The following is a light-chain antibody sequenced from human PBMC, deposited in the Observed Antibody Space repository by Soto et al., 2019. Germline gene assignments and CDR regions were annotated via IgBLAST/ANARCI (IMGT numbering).Light chain of an antibody. Sequence: DIQMPQSPSSLSASVGDRDTITYRASQSISRSLNWYQQKVGTSPKLLIYAASSLQTGVPSRFSGSDSGTDFTLTISSLRPEDLATYYCQQSYRTPRTFGGGTKVEIK. J-gene: IGKJ4*01. CDR1: QSISRS. CDR2: AAS. V-gene: IGKV1-39*01. CDR3: QQSYRTPRT.